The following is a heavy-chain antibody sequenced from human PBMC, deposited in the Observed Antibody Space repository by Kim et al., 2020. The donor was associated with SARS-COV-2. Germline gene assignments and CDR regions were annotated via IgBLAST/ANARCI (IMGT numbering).Heavy chain of an antibody. D-gene: IGHD5-12*01. CDR1: GFTFSSYA. Sequence: GGSLRLSCAASGFTFSSYAMHWVRQAPGKGLEWVAIIWFDGSNKYYADSVKGRFTISRDNSKNTLYLQMNSLRAEDTAVYYCARASGGGGYSGDDYCSYWGQGSLVTVSS. V-gene: IGHV3-33*01. CDR2: IWFDGSNK. CDR3: ARASGGGGYSGDDYCSY. J-gene: IGHJ4*02.